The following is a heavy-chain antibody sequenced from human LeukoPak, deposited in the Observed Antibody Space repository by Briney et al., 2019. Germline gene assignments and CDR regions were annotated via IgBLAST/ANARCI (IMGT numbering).Heavy chain of an antibody. CDR3: ARGPNKYYDFWSGYWAPYYYYYMDV. Sequence: GASVKVSCKASGYTFTSYDINWVRQATGQGLEWMGWMNPNSGNTGYAQKFQGRVTITRNTSISTAYMELSSLRSEDTAVYYCARGPNKYYDFWSGYWAPYYYYYMDVWGKGTTVTVSS. V-gene: IGHV1-8*03. J-gene: IGHJ6*03. CDR2: MNPNSGNT. CDR1: GYTFTSYD. D-gene: IGHD3-3*01.